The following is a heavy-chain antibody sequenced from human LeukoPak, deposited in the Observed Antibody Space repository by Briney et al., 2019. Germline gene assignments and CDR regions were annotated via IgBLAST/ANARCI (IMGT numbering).Heavy chain of an antibody. CDR2: ILYTGDT. D-gene: IGHD2-15*01. J-gene: IGHJ5*02. CDR3: ARAQRGCSANSCYLDP. Sequence: SETLSLTCAVSGASVSSGNWWNWARQSPGKGLEWIAEILYTGDTNYNPSLRSRVTLSIDNSNNEASLKLASVTAADSAVYYCARAQRGCSANSCYLDPWGPGILVTVSS. V-gene: IGHV4-4*02. CDR1: GASVSSGNW.